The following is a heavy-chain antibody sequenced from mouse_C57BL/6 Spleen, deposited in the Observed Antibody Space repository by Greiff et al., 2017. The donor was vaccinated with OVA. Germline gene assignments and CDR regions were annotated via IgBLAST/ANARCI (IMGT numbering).Heavy chain of an antibody. V-gene: IGHV1-55*01. CDR1: GYTFTSYW. CDR2: IYPGSGST. D-gene: IGHD2-1*01. CDR3: ARRGDGNPFAD. J-gene: IGHJ3*01. Sequence: QVQLQQPGAELVKPGASVTMSCKASGYTFTSYWITWVKQMPGPGLEWIGDIYPGSGSTNYNEKFKSKATLTVDTSSSTAYMQLSSLTSEDSAVYDGARRGDGNPFADWGQGTLVTVSA.